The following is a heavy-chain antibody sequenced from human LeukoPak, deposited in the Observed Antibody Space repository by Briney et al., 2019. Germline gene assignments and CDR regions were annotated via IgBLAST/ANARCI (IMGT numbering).Heavy chain of an antibody. J-gene: IGHJ6*03. CDR3: ARDKVSERYFDWLTLRGYYYYYMDV. Sequence: SETLSLTCTVSGYSISSGYYWGWIRQPPGKGLEWIGSIYHSGSTYYNPSLKSRVTISVDTSKNQFSLKLSSVTAADTAVYCCARDKVSERYFDWLTLRGYYYYYMDVWGKGTTVTVSS. CDR2: IYHSGST. CDR1: GYSISSGYY. D-gene: IGHD3-9*01. V-gene: IGHV4-38-2*02.